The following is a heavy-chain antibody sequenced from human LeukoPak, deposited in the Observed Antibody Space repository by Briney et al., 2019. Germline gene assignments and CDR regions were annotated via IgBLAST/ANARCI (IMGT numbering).Heavy chain of an antibody. J-gene: IGHJ1*01. Sequence: SETLSLTCAVYGGSFSGYYWSWIRQPPGKGLEWIGEINHSGSTNYNPSLKSRVTISVDTSKNQFSLKLSSVTAADTAVYYCARAPTVTTSRFFGSRYLQHWGQGTLVTVSS. CDR3: ARAPTVTTSRFFGSRYLQH. CDR1: GGSFSGYY. D-gene: IGHD4-17*01. V-gene: IGHV4-34*01. CDR2: INHSGST.